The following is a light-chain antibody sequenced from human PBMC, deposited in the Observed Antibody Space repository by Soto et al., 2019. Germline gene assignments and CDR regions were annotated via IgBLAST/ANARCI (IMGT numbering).Light chain of an antibody. CDR2: RNN. V-gene: IGLV1-47*01. J-gene: IGLJ1*01. Sequence: VLTQPTFASGTPGHGVTIFCSGSSSNIGSNYVYWYQHLPGAAPKLLIYRNNERPSGVPDRFSGSKSGTSASLAISGLRSDDEADYYCATWDDSLSGHYVFGTGTKVTVL. CDR3: ATWDDSLSGHYV. CDR1: SSNIGSNY.